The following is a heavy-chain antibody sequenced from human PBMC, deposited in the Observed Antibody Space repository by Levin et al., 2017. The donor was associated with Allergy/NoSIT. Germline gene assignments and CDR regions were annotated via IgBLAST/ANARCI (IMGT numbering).Heavy chain of an antibody. CDR1: GFTFSSYA. V-gene: IGHV3-23*01. CDR3: ANRGLVGSRLLYYFDY. J-gene: IGHJ4*02. D-gene: IGHD2-8*02. CDR2: ISSSGT. Sequence: PGGSLRLSCAASGFTFSSYAMSWVRQAPGKGLEWVSTISSSGTFYADSVKGRFTISRDNSKNTLYLQMSSLRAEDTALYYCANRGLVGSRLLYYFDYWGQGSLVTVSS.